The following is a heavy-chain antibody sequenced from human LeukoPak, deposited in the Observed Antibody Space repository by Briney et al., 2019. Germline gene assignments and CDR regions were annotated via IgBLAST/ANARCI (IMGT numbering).Heavy chain of an antibody. CDR1: GGSISRYY. V-gene: IGHV4-59*08. CDR2: IYYSGST. D-gene: IGHD2-2*01. J-gene: IGHJ6*03. Sequence: SETLSLTCTVSGGSISRYYWSWIRKPPGKGLEWIGYIYYSGSTNYSPSLKSRVTTSVDTSKNQFSLKLSSVTAADTAVYYCARHIQAPAAPMDVWGKGTTVTVSS. CDR3: ARHIQAPAAPMDV.